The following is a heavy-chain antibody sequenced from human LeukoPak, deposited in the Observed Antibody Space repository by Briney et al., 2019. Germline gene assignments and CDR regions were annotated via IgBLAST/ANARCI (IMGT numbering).Heavy chain of an antibody. CDR3: ARVPATVTTSDYYYYYMDV. V-gene: IGHV3-11*01. CDR1: GFTFSDYY. Sequence: PGGSLRLSCAASGFTFSDYYMSWIRQAPGKGLERVSYISSSGSTIYYADSVKGRFTISRDNAKNSLYLQMNSLRAEDTAVYYCARVPATVTTSDYYYYYMDVWGKGTTVTVSS. CDR2: ISSSGSTI. J-gene: IGHJ6*03. D-gene: IGHD4-11*01.